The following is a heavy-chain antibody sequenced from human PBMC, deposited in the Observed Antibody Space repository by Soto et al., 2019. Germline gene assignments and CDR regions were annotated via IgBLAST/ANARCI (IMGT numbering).Heavy chain of an antibody. Sequence: EVQLLESGGGLVQPGGSLRLSCAASGFTFSSYAMSWVRQAPGKGLEWVSAISGSGGSTYYADSVKGRFTISRDNTKNTLYLHMRRLRDEDTALYYCVKFHQNMRRSAAFDIWGRGTMVTVSS. J-gene: IGHJ3*02. CDR3: VKFHQNMRRSAAFDI. V-gene: IGHV3-23*01. D-gene: IGHD6-25*01. CDR2: ISGSGGST. CDR1: GFTFSSYA.